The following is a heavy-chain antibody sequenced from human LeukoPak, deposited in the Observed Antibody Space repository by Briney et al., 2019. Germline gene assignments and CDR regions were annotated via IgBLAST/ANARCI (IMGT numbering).Heavy chain of an antibody. V-gene: IGHV3-23*01. CDR3: AKAKGSLSPNDN. J-gene: IGHJ4*02. CDR1: GFTFSGYA. CDR2: ISVSGGST. D-gene: IGHD3-16*02. Sequence: GGSLRLSCAASGFTFSGYAMNWVRQAPGKGLEWVSGISVSGGSTYYADSVKGRFTISRDNSKNTLYLQMNSLRAEDTAVYYCAKAKGSLSPNDNWGQGTLVTVSS.